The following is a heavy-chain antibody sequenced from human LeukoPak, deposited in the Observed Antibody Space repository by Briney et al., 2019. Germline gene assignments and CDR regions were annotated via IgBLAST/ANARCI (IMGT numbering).Heavy chain of an antibody. J-gene: IGHJ4*02. V-gene: IGHV4-38-2*02. CDR2: IYHSGNT. D-gene: IGHD4-23*01. CDR1: GYSISSGYY. Sequence: SETLSLTCSVSGYSISSGYYWGWIRQPPGKGLEWIGSIYHSGNTLYNPSLKSRVTISVDTSKNQFSLKLRSVTAADTAVYYCGRVRAAHPSDYGGYYYFDYWGQGNLVTVSS. CDR3: GRVRAAHPSDYGGYYYFDY.